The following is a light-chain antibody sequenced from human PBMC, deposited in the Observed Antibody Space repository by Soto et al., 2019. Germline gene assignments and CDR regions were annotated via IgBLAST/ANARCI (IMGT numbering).Light chain of an antibody. Sequence: EIGLTQSPGTLSLSPGERATLSCRASQSVTSNYLAWYQQKPGQAPRLLIYGASSRATGIPDRFSGGGSGTDFTLTISRLEPDDFAVYYCQQYGSSPLYTFGQGTKLEIK. CDR2: GAS. CDR3: QQYGSSPLYT. V-gene: IGKV3-20*01. J-gene: IGKJ2*01. CDR1: QSVTSNY.